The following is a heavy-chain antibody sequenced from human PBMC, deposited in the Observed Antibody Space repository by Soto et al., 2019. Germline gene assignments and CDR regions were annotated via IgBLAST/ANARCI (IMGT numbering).Heavy chain of an antibody. CDR2: ISWNSGSI. Sequence: GGSLRLSCAASGFTFDDYAMHWVRQAPGKGLEWVSGISWNSGSIGYADSVKGRFTISRDNAKNSLYLQMNSLRAEDTALYYCAKDHKCSGGSCYGGRGIDYWGQGTLVTVSS. J-gene: IGHJ4*02. CDR3: AKDHKCSGGSCYGGRGIDY. V-gene: IGHV3-9*01. CDR1: GFTFDDYA. D-gene: IGHD2-15*01.